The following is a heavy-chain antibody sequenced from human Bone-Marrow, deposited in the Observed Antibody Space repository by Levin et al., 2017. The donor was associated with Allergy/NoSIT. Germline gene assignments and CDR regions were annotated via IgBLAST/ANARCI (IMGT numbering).Heavy chain of an antibody. CDR2: INSDGSST. CDR1: GFTFSSYW. Sequence: PGGSLRLSCAASGFTFSSYWMHWVRQAPGKGLVWVSRINSDGSSTSYADSVKGRFTISRDNAKNTLYLQMNSLRAEDTAVYYCASVAPTEILRYWGQGTLVTVSS. CDR3: ASVAPTEILRY. J-gene: IGHJ4*02. V-gene: IGHV3-74*01. D-gene: IGHD5/OR15-5a*01.